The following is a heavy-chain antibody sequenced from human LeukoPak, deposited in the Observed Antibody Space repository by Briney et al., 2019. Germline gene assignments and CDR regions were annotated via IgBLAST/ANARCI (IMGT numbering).Heavy chain of an antibody. V-gene: IGHV3-23*01. J-gene: IGHJ6*02. CDR3: AKGVRVCSSTSCLPLKYYYYGMDV. CDR2: ISGSGGST. CDR1: GFTFSSYA. Sequence: GSLRLSCAASGFTFSSYAMSWVRQAPGKGLEWVSAISGSGGSTYYADSVKGRFTISRDNSKNTLYLQMNSLRAEDTAVYYCAKGVRVCSSTSCLPLKYYYYGMDVWGQGTTVTVSS. D-gene: IGHD2-2*01.